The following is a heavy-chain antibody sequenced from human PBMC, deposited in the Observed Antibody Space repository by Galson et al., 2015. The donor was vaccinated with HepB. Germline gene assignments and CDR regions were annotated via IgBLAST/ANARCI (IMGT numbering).Heavy chain of an antibody. V-gene: IGHV1-18*01. CDR1: GYTFTSYG. CDR2: ISAYNGNT. CDR3: ARDSDDYIWGSYRPLGY. J-gene: IGHJ4*02. D-gene: IGHD3-16*02. Sequence: SVKVSCKASGYTFTSYGISWVRQAPGQGLEWMGWISAYNGNTNYAQKLQGRVTMTTDTSTSTAYMELRSLRSDDTAVYYCARDSDDYIWGSYRPLGYWGQGTLVTVSS.